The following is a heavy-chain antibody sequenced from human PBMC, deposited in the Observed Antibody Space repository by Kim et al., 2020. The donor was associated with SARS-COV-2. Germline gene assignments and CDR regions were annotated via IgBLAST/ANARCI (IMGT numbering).Heavy chain of an antibody. D-gene: IGHD3-10*01. Sequence: GGSLRLSCAASGFTFSSYSMNWVRQAPGKGLEWVSYISSSSSTIYYADSVKGRFTISRDNAKNSLYLQMNSLRDEDTAVYYCARAYGSGSYPPGDGFDPWGQGTLVTVSS. CDR3: ARAYGSGSYPPGDGFDP. CDR1: GFTFSSYS. CDR2: ISSSSSTI. J-gene: IGHJ5*02. V-gene: IGHV3-48*02.